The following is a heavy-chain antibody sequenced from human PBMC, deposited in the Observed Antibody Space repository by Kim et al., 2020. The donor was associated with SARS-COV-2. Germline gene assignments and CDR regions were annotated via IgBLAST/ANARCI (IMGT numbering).Heavy chain of an antibody. CDR3: TTDPVAVAGSFDY. V-gene: IGHV3-15*01. J-gene: IGHJ4*02. Sequence: YAAPVKGRFTISRDDSKNTLYLQMNSLKTEDTAVYYCTTDPVAVAGSFDYWGQGTLVTVSS. D-gene: IGHD6-19*01.